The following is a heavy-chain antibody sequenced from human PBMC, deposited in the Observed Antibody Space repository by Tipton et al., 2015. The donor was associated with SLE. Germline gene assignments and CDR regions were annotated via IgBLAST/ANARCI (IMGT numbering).Heavy chain of an antibody. CDR2: IDQNGNT. CDR1: GGFLRDYF. V-gene: IGHV4-34*01. J-gene: IGHJ4*02. D-gene: IGHD1-26*01. Sequence: TLSLTCDVYGGFLRDYFWSWIRQPPGKGLEWIGEIDQNGNTNYNPSLKSRVTISIDTSKNHFSLKVTSVTAADTAVYYCARRAWDKIDYWGQGTPVTVSS. CDR3: ARRAWDKIDY.